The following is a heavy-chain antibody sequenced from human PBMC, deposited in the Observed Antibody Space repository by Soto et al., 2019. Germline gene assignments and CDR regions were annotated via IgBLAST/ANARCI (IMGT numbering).Heavy chain of an antibody. D-gene: IGHD2-2*01. CDR3: TRDGRDIVVVPAAETFDY. Sequence: GGSLRLSCTASGFTFGDYAMSWFLQAPWKGLEWVGFIRSKAYGGTTEYAASVKGRFTISRDDSKSIAYLQMNSLKTEDTAVYYCTRDGRDIVVVPAAETFDYWGQGTLVTVSS. J-gene: IGHJ4*02. V-gene: IGHV3-49*03. CDR2: IRSKAYGGTT. CDR1: GFTFGDYA.